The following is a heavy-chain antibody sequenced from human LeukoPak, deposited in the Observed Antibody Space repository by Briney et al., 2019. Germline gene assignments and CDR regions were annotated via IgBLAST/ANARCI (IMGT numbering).Heavy chain of an antibody. CDR2: IYYSGST. J-gene: IGHJ6*02. Sequence: SETLSLTCTVSGGSISSYYWSWIRQPPGKGLEWIGYIYYSGSTYYNPSLKSRVTISVDTSKNQFSLKLSSVTAADTAVYYCAPNYYDSSGYSDGMDVWGQGTTVTVSS. D-gene: IGHD3-22*01. CDR3: APNYYDSSGYSDGMDV. V-gene: IGHV4-59*04. CDR1: GGSISSYY.